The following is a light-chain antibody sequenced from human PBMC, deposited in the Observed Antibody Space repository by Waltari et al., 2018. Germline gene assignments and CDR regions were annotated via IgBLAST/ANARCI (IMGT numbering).Light chain of an antibody. CDR2: ESS. CDR1: GRDVGNYNT. CDR3: CSYAGRSTPVV. Sequence: QSALHQPAPVPAPPGQSLTISCPATGRDVGNYNTVSWYQHHPVKAPKLLIYESSKRPSAVVSLFSASNSANTASLTISGLQADDEADYYCCSYAGRSTPVVLGGGTKVTVL. V-gene: IGLV2-23*01. J-gene: IGLJ2*01.